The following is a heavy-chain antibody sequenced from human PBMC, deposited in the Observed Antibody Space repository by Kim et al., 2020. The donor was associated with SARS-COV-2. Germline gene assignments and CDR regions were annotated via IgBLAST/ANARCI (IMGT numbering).Heavy chain of an antibody. CDR3: ARHRYYYDSSGYYPRGV. Sequence: SETLSLTCTVSGGSISSSSYYWGWIRQPPGKGLEWIGSIYYSGSTYYNPSLKSRVTISVDTSKNQFSLKLSSVTAADTAVYYCARHRYYYDSSGYYPRGVWGQGTLVTVSS. CDR1: GGSISSSSYY. V-gene: IGHV4-39*01. J-gene: IGHJ4*02. CDR2: IYYSGST. D-gene: IGHD3-22*01.